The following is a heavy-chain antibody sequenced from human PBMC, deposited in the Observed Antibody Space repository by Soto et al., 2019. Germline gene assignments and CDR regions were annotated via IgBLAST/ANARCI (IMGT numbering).Heavy chain of an antibody. V-gene: IGHV1-46*01. CDR1: GYTFSNYY. J-gene: IGHJ4*02. CDR3: VRSYDDSNGFSLYQFDY. D-gene: IGHD3-22*01. Sequence: GASVKVSCKSSGYTFSNYYIHWVRQAPGQGLEWMGIINPTGVSTTYAQKFRGRVTMTRDTSTSTVYIDMSSLRSEDTAVYYCVRSYDDSNGFSLYQFDYWGQGTRVTVSS. CDR2: INPTGVST.